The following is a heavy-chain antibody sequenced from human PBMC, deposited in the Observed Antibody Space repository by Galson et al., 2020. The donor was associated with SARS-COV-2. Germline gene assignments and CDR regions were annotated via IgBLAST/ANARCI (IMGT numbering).Heavy chain of an antibody. J-gene: IGHJ4*02. D-gene: IGHD3-3*01. V-gene: IGHV4-59*01. Sequence: SETLSLTCTVSGGSINSYYWSWMRQSPEKGLEWIGNIYYSGGTIYNPSLKSRVTISLDTSKNQFSLSVFSVTAADTALYYCARGGLRFQYFFDYWGLGSLVTVSS. CDR2: IYYSGGT. CDR3: ARGGLRFQYFFDY. CDR1: GGSINSYY.